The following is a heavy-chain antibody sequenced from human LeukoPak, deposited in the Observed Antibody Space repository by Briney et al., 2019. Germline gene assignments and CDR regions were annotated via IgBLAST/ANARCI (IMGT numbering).Heavy chain of an antibody. Sequence: SETLSLTCTVSGDSMNSSLFCWAWIRQSPGVGLEWIGCIYYNEIKFYSSSLKSRVTMSIDTSRNQFSLKLSSVTAADTAVYYCARFKIASVAGKYWDQGTLVTVSS. J-gene: IGHJ4*02. CDR2: IYYNEIK. V-gene: IGHV4-39*07. CDR1: GDSMNSSLFC. D-gene: IGHD6-19*01. CDR3: ARFKIASVAGKY.